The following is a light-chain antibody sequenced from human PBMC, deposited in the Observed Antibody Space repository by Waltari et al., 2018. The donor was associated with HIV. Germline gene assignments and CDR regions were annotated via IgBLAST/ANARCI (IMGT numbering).Light chain of an antibody. CDR2: AAS. J-gene: IGKJ4*01. CDR1: QGIISY. V-gene: IGKV1-8*01. CDR3: QQYYSYPLT. Sequence: AIRMTQSPSSFSASTGDRVTITCRASQGIISYLAWYQQKPGKAPKLLIYAASTLQSGVPSRFSGSGSGTDFTLTISCLQSEDFATYYCQQYYSYPLTFGRDQGGDQT.